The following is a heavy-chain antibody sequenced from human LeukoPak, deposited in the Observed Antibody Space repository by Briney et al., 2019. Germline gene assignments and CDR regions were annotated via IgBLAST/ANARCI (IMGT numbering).Heavy chain of an antibody. CDR3: ASGLDFWSGYSLPTFDY. D-gene: IGHD3-3*01. Sequence: GASVKVSCKASGYTFTSYGISWVRQAPGQGLEWMGWISAYNGNTNYAQKLQGRVTMTTDTSTSTAYMELRSLRSDDTAVYYCASGLDFWSGYSLPTFDYWGQGTLVTVSS. CDR1: GYTFTSYG. V-gene: IGHV1-18*01. J-gene: IGHJ4*02. CDR2: ISAYNGNT.